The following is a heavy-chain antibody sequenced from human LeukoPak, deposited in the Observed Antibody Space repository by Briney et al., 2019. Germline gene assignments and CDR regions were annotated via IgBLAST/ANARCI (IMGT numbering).Heavy chain of an antibody. D-gene: IGHD3-10*01. CDR2: ISYDGSNK. CDR1: GFSFSSYG. V-gene: IGHV3-30*18. J-gene: IGHJ4*02. Sequence: GGSLRLSCAGSGFSFSSYGMHWVRQAPGKGLEWVAVISYDGSNKYYADSVKGRFTISRDNSKNTLYLQMNSLRAEDTAVYYCAKEPPGFSGSYYASDYWGQGTLVTVSS. CDR3: AKEPPGFSGSYYASDY.